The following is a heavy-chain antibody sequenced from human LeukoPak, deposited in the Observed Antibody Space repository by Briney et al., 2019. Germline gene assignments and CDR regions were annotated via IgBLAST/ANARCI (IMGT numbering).Heavy chain of an antibody. CDR1: GYTFTGYY. D-gene: IGHD3-22*01. CDR3: ARGSSGYYYEGYDY. J-gene: IGHJ4*02. CDR2: INPNSGGT. Sequence: ASVKVSYKASGYTFTGYYMHWVRQAPGQGLEWMGWINPNSGGTNYAQKFQGRVTMTRDTSISTAYMELSRLRSDDTAVYYCARGSSGYYYEGYDYWGQGTLVTVSS. V-gene: IGHV1-2*02.